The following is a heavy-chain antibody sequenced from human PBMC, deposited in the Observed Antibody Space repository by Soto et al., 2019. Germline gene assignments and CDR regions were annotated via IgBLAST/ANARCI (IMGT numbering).Heavy chain of an antibody. V-gene: IGHV3-48*01. Sequence: EVQLVESGGGLVQPGGSLRLSCAASGFTFSSYSMNWVRQAPGKGLEWVSYISSSSSTIYYADSVKGRFTISRDNAKNSLYLQMNSLRAEDTAVYYCARAACYTLLCYYYYMDVWGKGTTVTVSS. J-gene: IGHJ6*03. CDR1: GFTFSSYS. D-gene: IGHD2-2*02. CDR2: ISSSSSTI. CDR3: ARAACYTLLCYYYYMDV.